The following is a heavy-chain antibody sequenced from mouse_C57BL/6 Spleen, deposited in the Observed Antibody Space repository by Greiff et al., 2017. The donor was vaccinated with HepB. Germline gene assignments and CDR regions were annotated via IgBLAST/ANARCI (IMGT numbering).Heavy chain of an antibody. J-gene: IGHJ3*01. V-gene: IGHV5-16*01. Sequence: EVMLVESEGGLVQPGSSMKLSCTASGFTFSDYYMAWVRQVPEKGLEWVANINYDGSSTYYLDSLKSRFIISRDNAKNILYLQMSRLKSEDTATYYCARGGSYYDYPFAYWGQGTLVTVSA. D-gene: IGHD2-4*01. CDR3: ARGGSYYDYPFAY. CDR2: INYDGSST. CDR1: GFTFSDYY.